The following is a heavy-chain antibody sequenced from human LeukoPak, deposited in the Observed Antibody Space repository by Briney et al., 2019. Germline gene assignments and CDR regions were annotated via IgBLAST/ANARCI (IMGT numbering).Heavy chain of an antibody. CDR2: FSLDTDRI. J-gene: IGHJ6*02. CDR1: GFTLDRYA. D-gene: IGHD3-10*01. CDR3: TKDITPGGADV. Sequence: GRSLRLSCVASGFTLDRYAMHWVRQAPGKGLEWVAGFSLDTDRIDYADSVKGRFTVSKDDAKKTLYLQMNSLRTEDTALYFCTKDITPGGADVWGQGTTVTVSS. V-gene: IGHV3-9*01.